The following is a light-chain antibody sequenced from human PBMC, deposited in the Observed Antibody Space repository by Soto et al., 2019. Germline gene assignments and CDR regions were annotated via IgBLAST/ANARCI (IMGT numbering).Light chain of an antibody. CDR3: QRSYSTPPFT. J-gene: IGKJ3*01. V-gene: IGKV1-39*01. CDR1: QSISNY. Sequence: DIQMTQSPSSLSASVGDRVTITCRASQSISNYLNWYQQKPGKAPKLLIYAASSLQSGVPSRFSGSGSGTDCTLPISSLQPEDFATYYCQRSYSTPPFTFGPGNKVDIK. CDR2: AAS.